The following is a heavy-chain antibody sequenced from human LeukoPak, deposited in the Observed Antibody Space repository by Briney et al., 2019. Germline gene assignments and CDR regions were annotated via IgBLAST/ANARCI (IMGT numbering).Heavy chain of an antibody. V-gene: IGHV4-59*01. CDR1: GGSISSYY. Sequence: SETLSLTCTVSGGSISSYYWSWIRQPPGKGLEWLGYIDYSGSTNYNPSLKSRVTISVDTSKNQFSLKLSSVTAADTAVYYCARAAGVDYDSSGYHDYWGQGTLVTVSS. CDR3: ARAAGVDYDSSGYHDY. D-gene: IGHD3-22*01. CDR2: IDYSGST. J-gene: IGHJ4*02.